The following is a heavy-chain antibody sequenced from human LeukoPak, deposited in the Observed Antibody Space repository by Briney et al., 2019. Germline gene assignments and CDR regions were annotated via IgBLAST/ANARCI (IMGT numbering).Heavy chain of an antibody. CDR3: AKDSSAPYSSSWYELFDY. Sequence: GGSLRLSCAASGFTFSSYAMSWVRQAPGKGLEWVSAISGSGGSTYYADSVKGRFTISRDNSKNTLYLQMNSLRAEDTAVYYCAKDSSAPYSSSWYELFDYWGQGTLVTVSS. J-gene: IGHJ4*02. CDR1: GFTFSSYA. D-gene: IGHD6-13*01. V-gene: IGHV3-23*01. CDR2: ISGSGGST.